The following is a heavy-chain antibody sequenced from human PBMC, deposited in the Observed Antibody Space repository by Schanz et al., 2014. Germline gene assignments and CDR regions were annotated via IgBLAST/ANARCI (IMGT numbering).Heavy chain of an antibody. V-gene: IGHV1-2*04. CDR1: GYTFSDYY. CDR2: INPNTGGT. D-gene: IGHD5-12*01. J-gene: IGHJ4*02. CDR3: ARAFGGYDPAGALDY. Sequence: QVQLVQSGAEVKKPGASVKVSCKASGYTFSDYYIHWVRQAPGQGLEWMGWINPNTGGTNFAQKFQGWVTMTRDTSISTAYMELSRLKSDDTAVYYCARAFGGYDPAGALDYWGQGTLVTDSS.